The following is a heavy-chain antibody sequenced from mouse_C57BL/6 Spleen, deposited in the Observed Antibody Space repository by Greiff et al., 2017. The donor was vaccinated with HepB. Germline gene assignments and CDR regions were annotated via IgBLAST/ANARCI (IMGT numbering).Heavy chain of an antibody. V-gene: IGHV1-53*01. Sequence: VQLQESGTELVKPGASVKLSCKASGYTFTSYWMHWVKQRPGQGLEWIGNINPSNGGTNYNEKFKSKATLTVDKSSSTAYMQLSSLTSEDSAVYYCARPDGYYWYFDVWGTGTTVTVSS. J-gene: IGHJ1*03. D-gene: IGHD2-3*01. CDR3: ARPDGYYWYFDV. CDR2: INPSNGGT. CDR1: GYTFTSYW.